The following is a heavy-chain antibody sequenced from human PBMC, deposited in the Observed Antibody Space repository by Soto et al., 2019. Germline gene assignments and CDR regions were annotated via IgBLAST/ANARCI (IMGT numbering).Heavy chain of an antibody. CDR1: RFTFSDYF. D-gene: IGHD5-18*01. CDR2: ISNSGDTI. V-gene: IGHV3-11*01. CDR3: ARVHSSAYDFFEF. Sequence: QVQMVESGGGLVKPGGSLRLSCTASRFTFSDYFMNWIRQAPGKGLEWLSYISNSGDTIYYADSVKVRFTISRDNAKSSLLLQMNSLRAEVAAVYYCARVHSSAYDFFEFWGQGIVVTVSS. J-gene: IGHJ4*02.